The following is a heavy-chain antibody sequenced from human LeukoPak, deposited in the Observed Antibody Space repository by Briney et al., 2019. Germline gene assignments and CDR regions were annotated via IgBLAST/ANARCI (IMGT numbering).Heavy chain of an antibody. V-gene: IGHV4-34*01. D-gene: IGHD5-24*01. J-gene: IGHJ4*03. CDR2: IDHRGDT. Sequence: PSETLSLTCAVYGGSFSRYYWSWIRQSPGKGLEWIAEIDHRGDTNYNPSVKSRVTISVDTSKNQFSLKVRSLSSADTAVYYCARGATISETGYFDFWGQGTLVTVSS. CDR1: GGSFSRYY. CDR3: ARGATISETGYFDF.